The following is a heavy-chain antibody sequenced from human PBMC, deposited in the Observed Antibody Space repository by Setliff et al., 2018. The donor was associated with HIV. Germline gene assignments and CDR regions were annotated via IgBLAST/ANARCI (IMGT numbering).Heavy chain of an antibody. CDR3: AMGGSNTWYSS. V-gene: IGHV3-74*01. D-gene: IGHD6-13*01. Sequence: PGGSLRLSCVASGFTFSSYWMHWVRQAPGRGLMWISRLNTDGSSIDYADSVKGRFTFSRDNAKNTLYLQMNGLRADDTAVYYCAMGGSNTWYSSWSQGALVTVSS. CDR2: LNTDGSSI. CDR1: GFTFSSYW. J-gene: IGHJ5*02.